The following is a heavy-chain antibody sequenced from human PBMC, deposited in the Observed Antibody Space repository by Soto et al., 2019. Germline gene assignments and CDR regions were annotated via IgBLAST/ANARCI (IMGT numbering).Heavy chain of an antibody. CDR2: INAGNGNT. Sequence: ASVKVSCKASGYTFTSYAMHWVRQAPGQRLEWMGWINAGNGNTKYSQKFQGRVTITRDTSASTAYMELSSLRSEDTAVYYCARDPDYGDYPLDYWGQGTLVTVSS. J-gene: IGHJ4*02. CDR3: ARDPDYGDYPLDY. CDR1: GYTFTSYA. V-gene: IGHV1-3*01. D-gene: IGHD4-17*01.